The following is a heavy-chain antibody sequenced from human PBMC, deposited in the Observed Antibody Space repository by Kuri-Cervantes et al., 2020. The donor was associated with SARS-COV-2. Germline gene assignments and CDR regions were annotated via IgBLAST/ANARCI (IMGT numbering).Heavy chain of an antibody. CDR2: IYYSGST. CDR1: GGSISSYY. V-gene: IGHV4-59*01. J-gene: IGHJ1*01. CDR3: ARTRFLEWSYIQH. D-gene: IGHD3-3*01. Sequence: GSLRLSCTVSGGSISSYYWSWIRQPAGKGLEWIGHIYYSGSTNYDPSLKSRVTISVDTSKNQFSLKLSSVTAADTAVYYCARTRFLEWSYIQHWGQGTLVTVSS.